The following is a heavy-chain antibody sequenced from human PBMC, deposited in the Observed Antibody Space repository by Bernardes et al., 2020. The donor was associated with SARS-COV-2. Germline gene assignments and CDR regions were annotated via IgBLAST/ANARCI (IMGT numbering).Heavy chain of an antibody. CDR2: ISAYNGNT. Sequence: ASVKVSCKASGYTFTSYGISWVRQAPGQGLEWMGWISAYNGNTNYAQKLQGRVTMTTDTSTSTAYMELRSLRSDDTAVYYCAREEPLDRPTGLPYYYYYGMDVWGQGTTVTVSS. D-gene: IGHD2-2*03. CDR3: AREEPLDRPTGLPYYYYYGMDV. J-gene: IGHJ6*02. V-gene: IGHV1-18*04. CDR1: GYTFTSYG.